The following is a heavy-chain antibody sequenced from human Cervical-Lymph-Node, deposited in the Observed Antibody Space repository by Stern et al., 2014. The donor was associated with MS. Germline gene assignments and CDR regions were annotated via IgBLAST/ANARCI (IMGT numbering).Heavy chain of an antibody. D-gene: IGHD4-17*01. CDR1: GGTFSNYA. V-gene: IGHV1-69*18. J-gene: IGHJ6*02. CDR2: IVPLFGKP. Sequence: VQLVESGAEVKKPGSSVKVSCKASGGTFSNYATSWVRQAPGQGLEWMGRIVPLFGKPNYAQKFQGRVTITADESTSTAYMDLSSPRSEDTAVYYCASPLTATSVPFGYYGMDVWGQGTTVTVS. CDR3: ASPLTATSVPFGYYGMDV.